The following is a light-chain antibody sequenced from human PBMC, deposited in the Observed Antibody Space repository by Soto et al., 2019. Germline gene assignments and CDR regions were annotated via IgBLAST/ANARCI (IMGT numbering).Light chain of an antibody. V-gene: IGLV2-14*03. J-gene: IGLJ3*02. Sequence: QSALTQPASVSGSPGQSITISCTGTSSDVGAYNYVSWYQQHPGKAPKLIIYDVSNRPSGLSNRFSGSKSGNTASLTISGLHTEDEADYYCSSYTSSSTWVFGGGTKLTVL. CDR1: SSDVGAYNY. CDR3: SSYTSSSTWV. CDR2: DVS.